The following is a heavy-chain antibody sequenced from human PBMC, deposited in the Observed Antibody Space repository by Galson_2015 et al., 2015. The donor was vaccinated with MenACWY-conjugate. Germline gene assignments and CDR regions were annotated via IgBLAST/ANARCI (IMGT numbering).Heavy chain of an antibody. CDR1: GYIFPSYG. J-gene: IGHJ4*02. CDR2: ISTYNGHT. D-gene: IGHD2-2*03. CDR3: ARCGYCTSTGWSGGGAPLDD. Sequence: SVKVSCKASGYIFPSYGISWVRRAPGQGLEWMGWISTYNGHTNYAENLQGRVTMTTDTSTSIAYMELRSLKSDDTAMYYCARCGYCTSTGWSGGGAPLDDWGQGTLVTVSS. V-gene: IGHV1-18*01.